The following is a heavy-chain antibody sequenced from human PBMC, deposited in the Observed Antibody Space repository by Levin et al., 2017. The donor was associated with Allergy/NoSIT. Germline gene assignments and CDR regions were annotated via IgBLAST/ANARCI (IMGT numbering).Heavy chain of an antibody. J-gene: IGHJ5*02. Sequence: TSETLSLTCAISGASVSNNNAAWNWIRQSPSRGLEWLGRTYYRSKWFNDYALSLKSRISINPDTSKNQFSLQMNSVTPEDTAVYYCVRDWHGFNRWGQGTLVTVSS. D-gene: IGHD3-3*01. CDR1: GASVSNNNAA. CDR2: TYYRSKWFN. CDR3: VRDWHGFNR. V-gene: IGHV6-1*01.